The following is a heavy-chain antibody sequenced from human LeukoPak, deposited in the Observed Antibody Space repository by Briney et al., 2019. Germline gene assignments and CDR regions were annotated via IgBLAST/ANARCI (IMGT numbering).Heavy chain of an antibody. Sequence: GASVKVSCKASGYTFTSYDINWVRQATGQGLEWMRWMNPNSGNTDYAQKFQGRVTMTRNTSISTAYMELSSLRSEDTAVYYCARGVLVYDFWSGSRPNLDYWGQGTLVTVSS. J-gene: IGHJ4*02. V-gene: IGHV1-8*01. CDR3: ARGVLVYDFWSGSRPNLDY. CDR1: GYTFTSYD. CDR2: MNPNSGNT. D-gene: IGHD3-3*01.